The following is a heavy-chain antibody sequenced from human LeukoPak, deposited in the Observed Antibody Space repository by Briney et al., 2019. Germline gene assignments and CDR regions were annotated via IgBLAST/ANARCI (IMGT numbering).Heavy chain of an antibody. D-gene: IGHD3-16*01. Sequence: GGSLRLSCAASGFTFSDYNMRWIRQAPGKGLEWVSGINWNGDTTGYADSLKGRFTISRDNSKNTLYLQMNSLRAEDTAVYYCAKVGDTDYWGQGTLVTVSS. CDR3: AKVGDTDY. CDR1: GFTFSDYN. J-gene: IGHJ4*02. CDR2: INWNGDTT. V-gene: IGHV3-20*04.